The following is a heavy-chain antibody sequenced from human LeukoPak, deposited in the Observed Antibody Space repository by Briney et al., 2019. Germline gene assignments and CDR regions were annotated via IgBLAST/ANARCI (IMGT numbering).Heavy chain of an antibody. V-gene: IGHV4-31*03. D-gene: IGHD1/OR15-1a*01. Sequence: PSQTLSLTCTVSGDSITSGGYYWSWIRQHPGQGLEWIGYIYFSGTTYYNPSLKSRVTMSVDTSKNQFSLKLSSVIAADTAVYYCARVFEHDNWLDPWGQGTLVTVSS. CDR2: IYFSGTT. CDR1: GDSITSGGYY. J-gene: IGHJ5*02. CDR3: ARVFEHDNWLDP.